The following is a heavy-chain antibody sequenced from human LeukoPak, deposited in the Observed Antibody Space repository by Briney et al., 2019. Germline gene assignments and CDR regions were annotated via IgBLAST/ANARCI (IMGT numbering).Heavy chain of an antibody. D-gene: IGHD2/OR15-2a*01. V-gene: IGHV3-48*02. CDR3: VRDYRFQVDY. CDR2: ISSSSSGI. CDR1: GFTFSSYA. J-gene: IGHJ4*02. Sequence: GGSLRLPCAASGFTFSSYAMNWVRQAPGKGLEWISYISSSSSGIYYADSVKGRFTVSRDNAKNSLYLQMNSLRDEDTAVYYCVRDYRFQVDYWGQGTLVTVSS.